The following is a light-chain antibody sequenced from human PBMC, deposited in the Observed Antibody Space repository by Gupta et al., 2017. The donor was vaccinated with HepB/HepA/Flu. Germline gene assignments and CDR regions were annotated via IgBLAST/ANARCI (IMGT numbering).Light chain of an antibody. CDR3: AAWDDSLSGWV. J-gene: IGLJ3*02. V-gene: IGLV1-47*01. Sequence: QSVLTQPPSASGTPGQRVTISCSGSSSNIGTNYVYWYQQLPGTAPKLLIFRNSRRPSGVPDRFSGSKSGTSASLAISGLRSDDETDYYCAAWDDSLSGWVFGGGTKLTVL. CDR2: RNS. CDR1: SSNIGTNY.